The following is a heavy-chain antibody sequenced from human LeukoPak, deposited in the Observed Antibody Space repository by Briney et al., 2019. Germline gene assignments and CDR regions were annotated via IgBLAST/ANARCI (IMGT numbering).Heavy chain of an antibody. Sequence: GGSLRLSCAASGFTVSSNYMSWVRQAPGKGLEWVSVIYSGGSTYYADSVKGRFTISRDSSKNTLYLQMNSLRAEDTAVYYCAGDSGSYSDAFDIWGQGTMVTVSS. D-gene: IGHD1-26*01. J-gene: IGHJ3*02. CDR1: GFTVSSNY. CDR3: AGDSGSYSDAFDI. CDR2: IYSGGST. V-gene: IGHV3-66*01.